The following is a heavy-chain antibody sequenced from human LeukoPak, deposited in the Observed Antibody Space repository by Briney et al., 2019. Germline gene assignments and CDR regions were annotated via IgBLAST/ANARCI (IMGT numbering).Heavy chain of an antibody. CDR2: INPNSGDT. J-gene: IGHJ6*04. CDR3: ATGPDPYYYGSGSYLSGMDV. Sequence: GASVKVSCKASGYTFTGYYMHWVRQAPGQGFEWMGWINPNSGDTNYAQKFQGRVTMTEDTSTDTAYMELSSLRSEDTAVYYCATGPDPYYYGSGSYLSGMDVWGKGTTVTVSS. CDR1: GYTFTGYY. V-gene: IGHV1-2*02. D-gene: IGHD3-10*01.